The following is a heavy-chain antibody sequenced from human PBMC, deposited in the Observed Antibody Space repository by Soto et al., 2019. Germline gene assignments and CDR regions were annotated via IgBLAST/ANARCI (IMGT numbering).Heavy chain of an antibody. D-gene: IGHD2-2*01. CDR1: GGSFSGYY. V-gene: IGHV4-34*01. J-gene: IGHJ4*02. Sequence: PSETLSLTCAVYGGSFSGYYWSWIRQPPGKGLEWIGEINHSGSTNYNPSLKSRVTISVDTSKNQFSLKLSSVTAADTAVYYCARHCSSTSCRPGLDYWGQGTLVTVSS. CDR3: ARHCSSTSCRPGLDY. CDR2: INHSGST.